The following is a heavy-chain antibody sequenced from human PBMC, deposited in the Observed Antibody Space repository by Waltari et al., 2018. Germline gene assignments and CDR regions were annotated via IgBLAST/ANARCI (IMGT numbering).Heavy chain of an antibody. CDR2: ITQDGSEK. CDR1: GFSFSNYW. CDR3: ARINWGSIDY. Sequence: EVQLVGSGGGLVQPGGSLRVSCAASGFSFSNYWMSWVRQAPGKGLEWVAKITQDGSEKYYVDSVRGRFTISRDNAKNSLNLQMNSLRAEDTAVYYCARINWGSIDYWGQGTLVTVSS. D-gene: IGHD7-27*01. J-gene: IGHJ4*02. V-gene: IGHV3-7*01.